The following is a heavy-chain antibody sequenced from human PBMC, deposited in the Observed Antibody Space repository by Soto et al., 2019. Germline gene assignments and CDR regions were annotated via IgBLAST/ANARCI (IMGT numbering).Heavy chain of an antibody. V-gene: IGHV1-18*01. CDR2: ISAHNGNT. Sequence: QIHLVQSGAEVKKPGASVKVSCKGSGYGFTTYGITWVRQAPGQGLEWMAWISAHNGNTNYAQKLQGRVTVTRDTSTSTAYMELRGLGSDDTAVYYCARGRYGDYWGQGALVTVSS. CDR1: GYGFTTYG. D-gene: IGHD1-1*01. CDR3: ARGRYGDY. J-gene: IGHJ4*02.